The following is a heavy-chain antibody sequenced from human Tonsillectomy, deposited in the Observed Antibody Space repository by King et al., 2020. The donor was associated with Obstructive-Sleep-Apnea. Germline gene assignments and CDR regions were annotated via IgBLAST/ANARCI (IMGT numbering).Heavy chain of an antibody. CDR2: FDPEDGER. Sequence: VQLVQSGAEVKKPGASVRVSCKVSGDTVSDLSIHWVRQAPGKGLEWVGGFDPEDGERLYGASFQGRVTVTEDTATDTAHLELKSLRSSDTAVYYCATEFGRLKSHAFDIWGQGTMVTVSS. CDR3: ATEFGRLKSHAFDI. V-gene: IGHV1-24*01. CDR1: GDTVSDLS. D-gene: IGHD2-21*02. J-gene: IGHJ3*02.